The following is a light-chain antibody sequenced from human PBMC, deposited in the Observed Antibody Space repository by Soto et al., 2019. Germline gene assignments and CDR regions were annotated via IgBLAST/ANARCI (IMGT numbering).Light chain of an antibody. J-gene: IGKJ1*01. CDR2: GAS. CDR1: QSVSSN. Sequence: EILMTQSPATLSVSPGERATLSCRASQSVSSNLARYQQKPGQAPRLLIYGASTRATDIPDRFSGSGSGTEFTLTISSLQSEDFAVYYCLQYNIWPRTFGQGTKVDIK. V-gene: IGKV3-15*01. CDR3: LQYNIWPRT.